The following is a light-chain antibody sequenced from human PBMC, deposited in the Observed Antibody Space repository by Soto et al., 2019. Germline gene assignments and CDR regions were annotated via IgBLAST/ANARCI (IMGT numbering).Light chain of an antibody. CDR1: QSVPRSY. J-gene: IGKJ5*01. CDR3: QQYGSSIT. V-gene: IGKV3-20*01. CDR2: GTS. Sequence: IVLTQSPGTLSLSPGERATLSCRASQSVPRSYLAWYQQKPGQAPRLLIYGTSSRATGIPDRFSGSGSGTDFTLTISRLEPEDLAVFYCQQYGSSITFGQGTRLEI.